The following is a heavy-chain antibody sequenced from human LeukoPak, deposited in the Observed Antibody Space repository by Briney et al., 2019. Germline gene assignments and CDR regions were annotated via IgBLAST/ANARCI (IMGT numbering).Heavy chain of an antibody. D-gene: IGHD6-13*01. CDR2: IIPIFGTA. CDR3: ARVPFGSSWYFDY. J-gene: IGHJ4*02. Sequence: SVKVSCKASGGTFSSYAISWVRQAPGQGLEWMGGIIPIFGTANYAQKFQGRVTITADKSTSTAYMELSSLRSEDTAVYYCARVPFGSSWYFDYWGQGTLVTVSS. CDR1: GGTFSSYA. V-gene: IGHV1-69*06.